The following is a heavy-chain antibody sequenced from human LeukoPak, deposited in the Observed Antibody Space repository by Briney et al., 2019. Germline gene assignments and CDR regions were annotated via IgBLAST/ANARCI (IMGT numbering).Heavy chain of an antibody. CDR3: ARDDHIAGVVGATTPYNWFDP. V-gene: IGHV1-2*02. CDR2: INPNSGGT. D-gene: IGHD2-15*01. Sequence: GASVKVSCKASGYTFTGYYMHWVRQAPGQGLEWMGWINPNSGGTNYAQKFQGRVTMTRDTSISTAYMELSRLRYDDTAVYFCARDDHIAGVVGATTPYNWFDPWGQGTLVTVSS. J-gene: IGHJ5*02. CDR1: GYTFTGYY.